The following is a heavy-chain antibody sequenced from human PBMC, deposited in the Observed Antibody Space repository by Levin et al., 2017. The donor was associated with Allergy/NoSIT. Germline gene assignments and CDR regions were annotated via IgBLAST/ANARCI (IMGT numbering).Heavy chain of an antibody. J-gene: IGHJ4*02. Sequence: GESLKISCAASGFTFSTYSMNWVRQAPGKGLEWVSYISSSSTTIYSADSVKGRFTISRDNAKNSLYLQMNNLRDEDTAVYYCARDPATSGYYPDSWVQGTLVTVSS. V-gene: IGHV3-48*02. CDR2: ISSSSTTI. D-gene: IGHD3-22*01. CDR1: GFTFSTYS. CDR3: ARDPATSGYYPDS.